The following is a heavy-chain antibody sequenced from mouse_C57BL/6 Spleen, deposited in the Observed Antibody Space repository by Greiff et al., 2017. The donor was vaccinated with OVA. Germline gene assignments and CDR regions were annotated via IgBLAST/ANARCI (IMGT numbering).Heavy chain of an antibody. Sequence: QVQLQQPGAELVMPGASVKLSCKASGYTFTSYWMHWVKQRPGQGLEWIGEIDPSDSYTNYNQKFKGKSTLTVDKSSSTAYMQLSSLTSEDSAVYYCARSMNYGSSYGDYWGQGTTLTVSS. CDR2: IDPSDSYT. CDR3: ARSMNYGSSYGDY. CDR1: GYTFTSYW. V-gene: IGHV1-69*01. D-gene: IGHD1-1*01. J-gene: IGHJ2*01.